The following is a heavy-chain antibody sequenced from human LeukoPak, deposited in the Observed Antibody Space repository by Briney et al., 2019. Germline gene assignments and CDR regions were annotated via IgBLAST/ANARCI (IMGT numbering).Heavy chain of an antibody. Sequence: GGSLRLSCAASGFTFSRYSLNWVRQAPGKGLEWVSYISTNSSTMYYSDSVKGRFTISRDNAKNSLYLQMNSLRAEDTAVYYCAKDLVGAVDYWGQGTLVTVSS. D-gene: IGHD1-26*01. CDR3: AKDLVGAVDY. J-gene: IGHJ4*02. V-gene: IGHV3-48*01. CDR2: ISTNSSTM. CDR1: GFTFSRYS.